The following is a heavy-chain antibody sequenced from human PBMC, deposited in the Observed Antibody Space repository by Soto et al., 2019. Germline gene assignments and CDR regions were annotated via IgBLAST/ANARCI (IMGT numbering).Heavy chain of an antibody. CDR2: IYYGGSS. Sequence: SETLSLTSTVSGVSISSTSYYWGWFRQPPGKGLEWIGTIYYGGSSYSSPSLKSRVTIPLDTSKNQFSLTLTSVTAADTAVYYCARHGSYWGQGTLVTVSS. CDR1: GVSISSTSYY. V-gene: IGHV4-39*01. J-gene: IGHJ4*02. CDR3: ARHGSY.